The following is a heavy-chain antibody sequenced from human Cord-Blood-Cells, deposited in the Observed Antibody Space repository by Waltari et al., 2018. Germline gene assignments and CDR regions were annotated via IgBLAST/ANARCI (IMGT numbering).Heavy chain of an antibody. CDR3: SVGIVARPNDY. CDR1: GGTFSSYA. V-gene: IGHV1-69*09. Sequence: QVQLVQSGAEVKKPGSSVKVSCKASGGTFSSYAISWVRQAPGQGLEWMGRIIPILGIANYAQKFQGRVTITADKSTSTAYMELSRLRSEDTAVYYCSVGIVARPNDYWGQGTLVTVSS. J-gene: IGHJ4*02. D-gene: IGHD6-6*01. CDR2: IIPILGIA.